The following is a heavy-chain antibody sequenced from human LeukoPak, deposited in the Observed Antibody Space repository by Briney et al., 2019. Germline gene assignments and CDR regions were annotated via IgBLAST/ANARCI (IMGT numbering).Heavy chain of an antibody. J-gene: IGHJ3*02. CDR2: IYYSGNT. CDR3: ARLTALAGHRGAFDI. V-gene: IGHV4-39*01. CDR1: GGSIGGHTFY. D-gene: IGHD6-19*01. Sequence: SETLSLTCNVSGGSIGGHTFYWDWIRQPPGKGLEWTATIYYSGNTFYNPSLKSRVAISIDMSKSQFSLHLSSVTAADTAIYYCARLTALAGHRGAFDIWGPGTMVTVSS.